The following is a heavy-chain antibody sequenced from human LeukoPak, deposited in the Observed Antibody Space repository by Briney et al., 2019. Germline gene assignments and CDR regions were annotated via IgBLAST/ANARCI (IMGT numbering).Heavy chain of an antibody. J-gene: IGHJ4*02. CDR2: IHNDAATT. CDR3: AKGKGGTSFNYCFDY. CDR1: GFGFGAYA. Sequence: PGASLRLSCAASGFGFGAYAMIWVRQAPGKGLEWVSLIHNDAATTYYADSVRGRFTVPRDNSKNTLYLEMNSLRAEDTAVYYCAKGKGGTSFNYCFDYWGQGTPVSVSS. V-gene: IGHV3-23*03. D-gene: IGHD2/OR15-2a*01.